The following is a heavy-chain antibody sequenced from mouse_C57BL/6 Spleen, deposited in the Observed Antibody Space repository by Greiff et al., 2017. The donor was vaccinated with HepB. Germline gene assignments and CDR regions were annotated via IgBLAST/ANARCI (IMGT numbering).Heavy chain of an antibody. V-gene: IGHV1-55*01. D-gene: IGHD2-4*01. CDR1: GYTFTSYW. Sequence: QVQLQQSGAELVKPGASVKMSCKASGYTFTSYWITWVKQRPGQGLEWIGDIYPGSGSTNYNEKFKSKATLTVDTSSSTAYMQLSSLTSEDSAGYYCARRGYYDYLPYWGQGTLVTVSA. CDR2: IYPGSGST. CDR3: ARRGYYDYLPY. J-gene: IGHJ3*01.